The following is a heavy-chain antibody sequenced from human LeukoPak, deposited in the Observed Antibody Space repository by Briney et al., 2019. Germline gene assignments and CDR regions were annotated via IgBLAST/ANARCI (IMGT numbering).Heavy chain of an antibody. CDR1: GGSISSYY. CDR3: ARDKIGYRAGALDI. V-gene: IGHV4-59*01. Sequence: SETLSLTCTVSGGSISSYYWSWIRQPPGKGLEWIGYIYYSGSTNYNPSLKSRVTISVDTSKNQFSLKLSSVTAADTAVYYCARDKIGYRAGALDIWGQGTMVTVSS. CDR2: IYYSGST. J-gene: IGHJ3*02. D-gene: IGHD6-13*01.